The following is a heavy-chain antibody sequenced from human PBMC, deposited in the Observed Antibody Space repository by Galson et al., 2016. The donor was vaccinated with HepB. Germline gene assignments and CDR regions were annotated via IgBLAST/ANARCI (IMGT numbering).Heavy chain of an antibody. D-gene: IGHD4-23*01. Sequence: SLRLSCAASGFAFGSRWMHWVRQVPGKGLVWVSRINSDGTISNYADSVKGRFTISRDNAKNTLYLQTNSLRVEDTAVYYCGRDHSVVLTTAYNWFDPWGQGTLVTVSS. CDR2: INSDGTIS. V-gene: IGHV3-74*01. CDR1: GFAFGSRW. CDR3: GRDHSVVLTTAYNWFDP. J-gene: IGHJ5*02.